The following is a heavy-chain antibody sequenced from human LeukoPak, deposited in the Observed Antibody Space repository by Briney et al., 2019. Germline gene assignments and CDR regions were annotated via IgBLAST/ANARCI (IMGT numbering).Heavy chain of an antibody. V-gene: IGHV3-21*01. Sequence: GESLRLSCAASGFTFSSHSMNWVRQAPGKGLEWVSSISSSSSYIYYADSVKGRFTISRDNAKNSLYLQMNSLRAEDTAVYYCAREGTYYYGSGSYYLFDYWGQGTLVTVSS. CDR1: GFTFSSHS. J-gene: IGHJ4*02. CDR2: ISSSSSYI. D-gene: IGHD3-10*01. CDR3: AREGTYYYGSGSYYLFDY.